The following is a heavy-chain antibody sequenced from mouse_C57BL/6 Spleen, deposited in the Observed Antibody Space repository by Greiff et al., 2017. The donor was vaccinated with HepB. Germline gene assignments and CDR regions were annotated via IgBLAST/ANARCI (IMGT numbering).Heavy chain of an antibody. CDR3: ARGGLSGDAMDY. CDR2: IYPSDSET. D-gene: IGHD6-5*01. CDR1: GYTFTSYW. J-gene: IGHJ4*01. V-gene: IGHV1-61*01. Sequence: QVQLQQSGAELVRPGSSVKLSCKASGYTFTSYWMDWVKQRPGQGLEWIGNIYPSDSETHYNQKFKDKATLTVDKSSSTAYMQLSSLTSEDSAVYYCARGGLSGDAMDYWGQGTSVTVSS.